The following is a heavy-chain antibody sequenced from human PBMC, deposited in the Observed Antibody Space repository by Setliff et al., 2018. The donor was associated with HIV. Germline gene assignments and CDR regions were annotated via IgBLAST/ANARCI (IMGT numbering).Heavy chain of an antibody. Sequence: PSETLSLTCTVSGGSISSSSYYWGWIRQPPGKGLEWIGRIYTSGTTNYNPSLKSRVTMSVDTSKNQFSLKLSSVTAADTAVYYCAGGMYNFWSGYPNDAFDIWGQGT. D-gene: IGHD3-3*01. J-gene: IGHJ3*02. CDR1: GGSISSSSYY. V-gene: IGHV4-39*01. CDR2: IYTSGTT. CDR3: AGGMYNFWSGYPNDAFDI.